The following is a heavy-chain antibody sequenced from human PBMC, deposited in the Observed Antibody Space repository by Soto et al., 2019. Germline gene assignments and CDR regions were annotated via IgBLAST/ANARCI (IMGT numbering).Heavy chain of an antibody. J-gene: IGHJ4*02. Sequence: ASVKVSCKTSGYTFTDYGISWVRQAPGQGLEWMGWISAYNGNTDYAQNFQGRVTVTTDTSTNTAYLVLSSLKSDDTAVYYCARDPRNYYGEIAVFEYWGQATPVTVSS. V-gene: IGHV1-18*01. CDR3: ARDPRNYYGEIAVFEY. D-gene: IGHD3-10*01. CDR2: ISAYNGNT. CDR1: GYTFTDYG.